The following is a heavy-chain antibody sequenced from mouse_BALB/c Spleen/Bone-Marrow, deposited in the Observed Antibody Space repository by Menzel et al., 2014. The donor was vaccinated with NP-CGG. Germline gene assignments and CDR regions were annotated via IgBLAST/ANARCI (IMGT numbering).Heavy chain of an antibody. CDR2: INPYYGST. Sequence: LKECGPELVKPGASVKISCKASGYSFTDYVMLWVKQSHGKSLEWIGNINPYYGSTSYNLKFKGKATLTVDKSSSTAYMQLNSLTSEDSAVYYCARGAYYGNYFDYWGQGTTLTVSS. CDR1: GYSFTDYV. J-gene: IGHJ2*01. D-gene: IGHD2-10*01. V-gene: IGHV1-39*01. CDR3: ARGAYYGNYFDY.